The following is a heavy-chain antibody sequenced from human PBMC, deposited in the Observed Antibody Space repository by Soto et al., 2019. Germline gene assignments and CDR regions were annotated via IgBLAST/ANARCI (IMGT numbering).Heavy chain of an antibody. V-gene: IGHV4-39*01. J-gene: IGHJ4*02. CDR3: ARRPWGVGEFDY. CDR1: GGSISSSSYY. D-gene: IGHD3-10*01. CDR2: IYYSGST. Sequence: PSETLSLTCTVSGGSISSSSYYWVWIRQPPGKGLEWIGSIYYSGSTYYNPSLKSRVTISVDTSKNQFSLKMSSVTDADTDVYSCARRPWGVGEFDYWGQGTLVTVSS.